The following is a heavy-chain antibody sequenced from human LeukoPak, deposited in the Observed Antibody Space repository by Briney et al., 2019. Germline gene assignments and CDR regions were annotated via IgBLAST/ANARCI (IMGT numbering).Heavy chain of an antibody. CDR3: ARFVLGWFDP. CDR2: IYTSGST. CDR1: GGSIRSTNYY. J-gene: IGHJ5*02. V-gene: IGHV4-61*02. D-gene: IGHD3-10*02. Sequence: PSETLSLTCTVSGGSIRSTNYYWGWIRQPAGKGLEWIGRIYTSGSTNYNPSLKSRVTMSVDTSKNQFSLKLSSVTAADTAVYYCARFVLGWFDPWGQGTLVTVSS.